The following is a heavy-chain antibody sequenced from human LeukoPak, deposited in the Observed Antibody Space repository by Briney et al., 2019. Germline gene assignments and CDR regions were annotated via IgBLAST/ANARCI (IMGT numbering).Heavy chain of an antibody. V-gene: IGHV1-18*04. J-gene: IGHJ5*02. CDR2: INTYNGNT. D-gene: IGHD7-27*01. CDR3: ARNSPRDVAGRQFLPGVLSLLSQCDICFDP. CDR1: GYTFTNYG. Sequence: GASVKVSCKASGYTFTNYGISWVRQAPGQGLEWMGWINTYNGNTNYAQKFQGRVTMTTDTSTSTAYMELRSLRSDDTAVYYCARNSPRDVAGRQFLPGVLSLLSQCDICFDPWGQGTLVSVSS.